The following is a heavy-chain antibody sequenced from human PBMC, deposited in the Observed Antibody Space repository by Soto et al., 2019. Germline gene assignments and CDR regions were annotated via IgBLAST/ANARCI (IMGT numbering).Heavy chain of an antibody. J-gene: IGHJ5*02. Sequence: QVQLQESGPGLVKPSQTLSLTCTVSGGSISSGGYYWSWIRQHPGKGLEWIGYIYYSGSTYYNPSLQSRVTISVDTSKNQFSLKLSSVTAADTAVYYCARHEYGDYDGATYNWFDPWGQGTLVTVSS. CDR2: IYYSGST. D-gene: IGHD4-17*01. CDR3: ARHEYGDYDGATYNWFDP. V-gene: IGHV4-31*03. CDR1: GGSISSGGYY.